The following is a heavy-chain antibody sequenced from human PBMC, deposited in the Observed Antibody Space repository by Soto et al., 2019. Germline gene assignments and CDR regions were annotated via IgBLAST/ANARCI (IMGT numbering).Heavy chain of an antibody. Sequence: GSLRLSCAASGFTFSTYWMNWVRQTPGKGLMWVSRISPDGSNRGYADSVEGRFTVSRDNAKNTLYLQMNSLRAEDTAVYYCAKVHKFSAAVAGPDYWGQGTLVTVSS. CDR2: ISPDGSNR. CDR1: GFTFSTYW. CDR3: AKVHKFSAAVAGPDY. J-gene: IGHJ4*02. V-gene: IGHV3-74*01. D-gene: IGHD6-19*01.